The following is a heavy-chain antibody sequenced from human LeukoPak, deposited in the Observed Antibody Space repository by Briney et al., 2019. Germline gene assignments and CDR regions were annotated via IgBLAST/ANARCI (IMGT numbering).Heavy chain of an antibody. Sequence: ESLRLSCEVSGFTFSLYWMSWVRQAPGKGLEWIGSIYYSGSTYYSPSLKGRVTISVDTSKNQFSLKLNSVTAADTAVYYCARSSEYGDPFNYWGQGTLVTVSS. CDR2: IYYSGST. CDR1: GFTFSLYW. J-gene: IGHJ4*02. CDR3: ARSSEYGDPFNY. D-gene: IGHD4-17*01. V-gene: IGHV4-39*01.